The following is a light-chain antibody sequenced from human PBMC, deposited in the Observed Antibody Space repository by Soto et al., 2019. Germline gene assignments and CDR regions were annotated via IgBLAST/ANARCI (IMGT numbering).Light chain of an antibody. CDR1: SSNIGAGYD. CDR3: QSYDSSLSGSV. V-gene: IGLV1-40*01. Sequence: QSVLTQPPSVSGAPGQRVTISCTGSSSNIGAGYDVHWYQHLPGTAPKLLIYDNSNRPSGVPDRFSGSKSGTSASLAITGLQGEEEADYYCQSYDSSLSGSVFGGGTKLTVL. CDR2: DNS. J-gene: IGLJ2*01.